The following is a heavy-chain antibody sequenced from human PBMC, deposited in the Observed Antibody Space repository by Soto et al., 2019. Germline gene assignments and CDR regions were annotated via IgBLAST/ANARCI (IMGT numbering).Heavy chain of an antibody. CDR3: ARLGAYYQALDS. V-gene: IGHV4-61*05. D-gene: IGHD3-22*01. CDR2: VYYAGTT. Sequence: LSLTCTVSGGSISSSSYYWGWIRQPPGKGLEWIGYVYYAGTTTYHPSLKSRVTISIDTSKNEVSLKLTSVTAADTAVYYCARLGAYYQALDSWGQGTLVTVSS. CDR1: GGSISSSSYY. J-gene: IGHJ4*02.